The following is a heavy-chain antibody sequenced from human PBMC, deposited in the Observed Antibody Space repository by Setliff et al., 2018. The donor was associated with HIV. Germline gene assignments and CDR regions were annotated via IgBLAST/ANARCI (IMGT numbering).Heavy chain of an antibody. CDR1: GYSFTSYW. J-gene: IGHJ5*02. Sequence: PGESLKLSCKGSGYSFTSYWIGWVRQMPGKGLEWMGIIFPSDSHTRNSPSLQGRVTVSADKSISTAYLQWSSLEASDTAMYYCARRSSMSSTADLWGQGTLVTVSS. V-gene: IGHV5-51*01. CDR2: IFPSDSHT. D-gene: IGHD2-2*01. CDR3: ARRSSMSSTADL.